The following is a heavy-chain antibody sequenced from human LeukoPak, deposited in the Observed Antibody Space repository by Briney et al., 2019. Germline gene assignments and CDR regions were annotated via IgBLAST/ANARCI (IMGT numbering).Heavy chain of an antibody. CDR3: AKGPLIEVAGTTWDH. V-gene: IGHV3-23*01. D-gene: IGHD6-19*01. Sequence: GGSLRLSCAASGFAFSSYAMAWVRQAPGKGLEWVSAISGSGGNTYYADSVKGRFTISRDNSKNTLYLQMNSLRAEDTDVYYCAKGPLIEVAGTTWDHWGQGTLVTVSS. CDR2: ISGSGGNT. CDR1: GFAFSSYA. J-gene: IGHJ4*02.